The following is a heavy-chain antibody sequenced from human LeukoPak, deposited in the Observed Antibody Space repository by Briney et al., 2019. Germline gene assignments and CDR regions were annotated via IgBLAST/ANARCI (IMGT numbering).Heavy chain of an antibody. CDR2: FDPEDGET. CDR3: ATDISGYGSGSRDY. J-gene: IGHJ4*02. CDR1: GYTLTELS. Sequence: ASVKVSCKVSGYTLTELSMHWVRQTPGKGLEWMGGFDPEDGETIYAQKFQGRVTMTEDTSTDTAYMELSSLRSEDMAVYYCATDISGYGSGSRDYWGQGALVTVSS. V-gene: IGHV1-24*01. D-gene: IGHD3-10*01.